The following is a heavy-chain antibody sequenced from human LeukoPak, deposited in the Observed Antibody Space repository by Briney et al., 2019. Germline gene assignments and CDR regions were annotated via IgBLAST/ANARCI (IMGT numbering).Heavy chain of an antibody. CDR2: IYTSGSI. CDR1: GGSISSGSYY. J-gene: IGHJ5*02. CDR3: ARATGGMVKGKKGGNWFDP. D-gene: IGHD5-18*01. V-gene: IGHV4-61*02. Sequence: SQTLSLTCTVSGGSISSGSYYWSWIRQPAGKGLEWIGRIYTSGSINYNPSLKSRVTISVDTSKNQFSLKLSSVTAADTAVYYCARATGGMVKGKKGGNWFDPWGQGTLVTVSS.